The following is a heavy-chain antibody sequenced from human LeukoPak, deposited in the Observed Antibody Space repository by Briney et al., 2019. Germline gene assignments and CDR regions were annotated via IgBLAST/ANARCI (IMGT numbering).Heavy chain of an antibody. CDR3: AKALTLGSSSAFDP. Sequence: GGSLRLSCAASGFTFDDYAMHWVRQAPGKGLEWVSGISWNSGSIGYADPVKGRFTISRDNAKNSLYLQMNSLRAEDTALYYCAKALTLGSSSAFDPWGQGTLVTVSS. J-gene: IGHJ5*02. CDR1: GFTFDDYA. D-gene: IGHD6-13*01. CDR2: ISWNSGSI. V-gene: IGHV3-9*01.